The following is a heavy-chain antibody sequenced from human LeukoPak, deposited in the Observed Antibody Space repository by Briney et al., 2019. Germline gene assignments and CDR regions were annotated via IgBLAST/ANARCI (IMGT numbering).Heavy chain of an antibody. CDR2: IYNSVRT. J-gene: IGHJ3*02. CDR1: GGSVSSGSYY. V-gene: IGHV4-61*01. CDR3: ARVLDLSKRGLDAFDI. Sequence: KPSETLSLTCIVSGGSVSSGSYYWRWIRQPPGKGLEWIGYIYNSVRTNYNPSLKSRVTISVDTSKNQFSLKLSSATAADTAVYYCARVLDLSKRGLDAFDIWGQGTMVTASS. D-gene: IGHD3-16*01.